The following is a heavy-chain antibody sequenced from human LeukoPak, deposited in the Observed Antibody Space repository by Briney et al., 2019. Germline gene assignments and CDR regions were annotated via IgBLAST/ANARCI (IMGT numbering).Heavy chain of an antibody. V-gene: IGHV3-30*18. Sequence: PGGSLRLSCAASGFTFSSYGMHWVRQAPGKGLEWVAVISYDGSNKYYADSVKGRFTISRDNSKNTLYLQMNSLRAEDTAVYYCAKVLGRDGYNKAYFQHWGQGTLVTVSS. D-gene: IGHD5-24*01. J-gene: IGHJ1*01. CDR1: GFTFSSYG. CDR2: ISYDGSNK. CDR3: AKVLGRDGYNKAYFQH.